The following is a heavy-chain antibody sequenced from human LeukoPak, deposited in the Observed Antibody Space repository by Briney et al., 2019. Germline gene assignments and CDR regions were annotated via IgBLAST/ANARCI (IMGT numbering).Heavy chain of an antibody. Sequence: PGGSLRLSCSAFGFTFSSYAMHWVRQAPGKGLEYVSAISSNGGSTYYADSVKGRFTISRDNSKNTLYLQMSSLRAEDTAVYYCVKDGPGGDLYFDYWGQGTLVTVSS. CDR2: ISSNGGST. CDR3: VKDGPGGDLYFDY. J-gene: IGHJ4*02. D-gene: IGHD2-21*02. V-gene: IGHV3-64D*06. CDR1: GFTFSSYA.